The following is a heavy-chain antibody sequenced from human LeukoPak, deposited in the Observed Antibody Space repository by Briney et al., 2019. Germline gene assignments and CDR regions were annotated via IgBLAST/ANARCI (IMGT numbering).Heavy chain of an antibody. CDR1: GYTFTYRY. CDR2: ITPFNGNT. J-gene: IGHJ6*02. D-gene: IGHD2-2*01. V-gene: IGHV1-45*02. Sequence: VASVTVSCKASGYTFTYRYLHWVRQAPGQALEGMGWITPFNGNTNYAQKFQDRVTITRDRSMSTDYMELSSLRSEDTAMYYCARSSNELGYYGMDVWGQGTTVTVS. CDR3: ARSSNELGYYGMDV.